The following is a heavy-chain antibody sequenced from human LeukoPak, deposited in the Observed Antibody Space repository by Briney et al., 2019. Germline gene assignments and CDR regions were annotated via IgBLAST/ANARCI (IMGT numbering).Heavy chain of an antibody. CDR3: ARAVDYGDYAYYFDY. CDR2: ISTSGSTI. D-gene: IGHD4-17*01. V-gene: IGHV3-11*01. Sequence: NPGGSLRLSCAASGFTFSDYYINWIRQAPGKGLEWVSYISTSGSTIYYADSVKGRFTISRDNAKNSLYLQMNSLRAEDTAVYYCARAVDYGDYAYYFDYWGQGTLVTVSS. J-gene: IGHJ4*02. CDR1: GFTFSDYY.